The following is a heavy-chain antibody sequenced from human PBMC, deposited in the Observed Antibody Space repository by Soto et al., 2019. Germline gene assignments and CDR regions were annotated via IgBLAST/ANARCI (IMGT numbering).Heavy chain of an antibody. J-gene: IGHJ4*02. CDR1: GYSVSRNSAA. V-gene: IGHV6-1*01. CDR2: TYYRSKWYN. CDR3: ARAGVPGFLHFDY. Sequence: SLTWAISGYSVSRNSAAWNWVKQSPSRGLEWLGRTYYRSKWYNDYAVSEKSRITTNPNTSTNQFSLHLNSVPPEHTVVYYCARAGVPGFLHFDYWGQGTLVTVSS. D-gene: IGHD7-27*01.